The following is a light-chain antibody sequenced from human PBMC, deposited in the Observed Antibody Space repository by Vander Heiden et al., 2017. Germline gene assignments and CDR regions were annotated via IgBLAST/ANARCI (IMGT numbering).Light chain of an antibody. V-gene: IGLV3-1*01. J-gene: IGLJ2*01. CDR3: QAWDSGTGVV. CDR2: QGN. Sequence: SYELTQPPSVSVSPGQTASVTCSGDTLGDKYPCWYQQKPGQSPVLVIYQGNTRPSGIPERFSGSSSGNTATLTISGTQAMDEADYYCQAWDSGTGVVFGGGTKLTVL. CDR1: TLGDKY.